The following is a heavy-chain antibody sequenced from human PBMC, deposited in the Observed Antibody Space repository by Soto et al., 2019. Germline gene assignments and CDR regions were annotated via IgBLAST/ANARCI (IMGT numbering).Heavy chain of an antibody. CDR1: GFSLSTTGVA. CDR2: IYWDDDK. D-gene: IGHD2-15*01. V-gene: IGHV2-5*02. Sequence: QITLKESGPTLVKPTQTLTLTCSFSGFSLSTTGVAVGWIRQPPGKALECLVLIYWDDDKRYSPSLKSRLTITGDTSKSQVVLTMTDMDPVDTATYYCAHRVDYRGSWNTGYFDYWGQGTLVTVSS. CDR3: AHRVDYRGSWNTGYFDY. J-gene: IGHJ4*02.